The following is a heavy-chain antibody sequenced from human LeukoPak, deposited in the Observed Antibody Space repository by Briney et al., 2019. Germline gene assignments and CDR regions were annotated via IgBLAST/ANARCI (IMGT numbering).Heavy chain of an antibody. CDR1: GFTVSSNY. V-gene: IGHV3-66*01. Sequence: GGSLRLSCAASGFTVSSNYTSWVRQAPGKGLEWVSVIYSGGITYYADSVKGRFTISRDNSKNTLYLHMNGLRAEDTAVYYCARVGYSYGRNYLFDYWGQGTLVTVSS. J-gene: IGHJ4*02. CDR3: ARVGYSYGRNYLFDY. CDR2: IYSGGIT. D-gene: IGHD5-18*01.